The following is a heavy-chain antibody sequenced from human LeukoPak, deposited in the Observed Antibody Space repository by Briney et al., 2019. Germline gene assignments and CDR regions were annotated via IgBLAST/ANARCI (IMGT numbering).Heavy chain of an antibody. CDR3: ARNPEDDWFDP. CDR2: MNPNSGNT. V-gene: IGHV1-8*01. Sequence: GASVKVSCKASGYTFTSYDINWVRQATGQGLEWMGWMNPNSGNTGYAQKFQGRVTMTRSTSISTAYMELSSLRSEVTAVYYCARNPEDDWFDPWGQGTLVTVSS. CDR1: GYTFTSYD. D-gene: IGHD1-14*01. J-gene: IGHJ5*02.